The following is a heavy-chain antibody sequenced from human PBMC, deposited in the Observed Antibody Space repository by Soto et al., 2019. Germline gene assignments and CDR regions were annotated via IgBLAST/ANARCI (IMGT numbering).Heavy chain of an antibody. V-gene: IGHV3-66*01. CDR2: IYSGGST. Sequence: LRLSSAAAGFTVISNYRSRVRQAPGKGLEWVSVIYSGGSTYYADSVKGRFTISRDNSKNTLYLQMNSLRAEDTAVYYCARDGLSPYFDYWGQGTLVTVSS. CDR1: GFTVISNY. CDR3: ARDGLSPYFDY. J-gene: IGHJ4*02. D-gene: IGHD3-16*02.